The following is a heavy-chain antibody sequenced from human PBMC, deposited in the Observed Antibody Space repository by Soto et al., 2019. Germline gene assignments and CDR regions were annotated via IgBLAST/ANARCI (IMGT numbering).Heavy chain of an antibody. Sequence: SETLSLTCAVYGGSFSGYYWSWIRQPPGKGLEWIGEINHSGSTNYNPSLKSRVTISVVTSKNQFSLKLSFVTAADTAVYYCARWEIDEGLQHWGQGTLVTVSS. CDR3: ARWEIDEGLQH. CDR1: GGSFSGYY. V-gene: IGHV4-34*01. D-gene: IGHD1-26*01. CDR2: INHSGST. J-gene: IGHJ1*01.